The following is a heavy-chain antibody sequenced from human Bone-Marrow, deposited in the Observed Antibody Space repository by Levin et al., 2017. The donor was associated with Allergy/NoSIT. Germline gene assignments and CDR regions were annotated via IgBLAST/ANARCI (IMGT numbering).Heavy chain of an antibody. CDR2: IYWDDDE. D-gene: IGHD2-8*01. CDR1: GFSFTTSQVG. V-gene: IGHV2-5*02. Sequence: SGPTLVKPTHTLTLTCTFSGFSFTTSQVGVGWIRQPPGKALEWLALIYWDDDERHSPSLKSRRTTTKDTSKNQVGRTMTNMDRVDTGTYYCARVLVDANEAFDYWGQGTLVTVSS. CDR3: ARVLVDANEAFDY. J-gene: IGHJ4*02.